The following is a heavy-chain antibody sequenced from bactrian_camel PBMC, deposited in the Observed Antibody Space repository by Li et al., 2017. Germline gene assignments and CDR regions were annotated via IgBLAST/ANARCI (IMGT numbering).Heavy chain of an antibody. V-gene: IGHV3S55*01. CDR2: IDADGGA. J-gene: IGHJ4*01. Sequence: QLVESGGGSVQAGGSLRLSCSSPGHTSNRVCMGWFRQAPGQEREQVAAIDADGGAAYADSVKGRFSISKDNARNTLYLQMNSLKPEDTAMYYCAADLKGAFSCFYTDYVDRYNYWGQGTQVTVS. CDR3: AADLKGAFSCFYTDYVDRYNY. D-gene: IGHD4*01. CDR1: GHTSNRVC.